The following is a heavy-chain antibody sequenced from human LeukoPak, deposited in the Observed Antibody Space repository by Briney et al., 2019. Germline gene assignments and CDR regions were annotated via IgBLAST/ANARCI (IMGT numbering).Heavy chain of an antibody. V-gene: IGHV3-30-3*01. CDR2: ISYDGSNK. D-gene: IGHD3-22*01. CDR1: GFTFSSYA. CDR3: ARAGSITMIVVGDF. Sequence: PGRSLRLSCAASGFTFSSYAMHWVRQAPGKGLEWVAVISYDGSNKYYADSVKGRFTISRDNSKNTLYLQMNSLRAEDTAVYYCARAGSITMIVVGDFWGQGTLVTVSS. J-gene: IGHJ4*02.